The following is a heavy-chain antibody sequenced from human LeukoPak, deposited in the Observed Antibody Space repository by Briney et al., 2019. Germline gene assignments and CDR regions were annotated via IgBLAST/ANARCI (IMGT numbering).Heavy chain of an antibody. D-gene: IGHD1-14*01. V-gene: IGHV1-3*01. J-gene: IGHJ4*02. Sequence: FQGRVTITRDTSARTVYMELISLKSEDTAVYYCARFATGTWYSFDYWGQGTLVIVSS. CDR3: ARFATGTWYSFDY.